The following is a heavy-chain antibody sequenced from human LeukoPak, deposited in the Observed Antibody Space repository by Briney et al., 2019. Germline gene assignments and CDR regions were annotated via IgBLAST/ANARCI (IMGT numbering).Heavy chain of an antibody. CDR1: GFTFSSYS. J-gene: IGHJ3*02. D-gene: IGHD1-14*01. CDR3: ARDEMMPGTFDI. V-gene: IGHV3-21*01. Sequence: GGSLRLSCAASGFTFSSYSMTWVRQAPGKGLEWVSSISSSSSYIYYADSVKGRFTISRDNAKNSLYLQMNSLRAEDTAVYYCARDEMMPGTFDIWGQGTMVTVSS. CDR2: ISSSSSYI.